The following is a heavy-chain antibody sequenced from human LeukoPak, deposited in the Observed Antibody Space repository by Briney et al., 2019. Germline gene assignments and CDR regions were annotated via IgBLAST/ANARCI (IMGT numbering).Heavy chain of an antibody. Sequence: GGSLRLSCAASGFTYSSYWRNWARQAPGKGLEWVASINHNGNVNYYVDSVKGRFTISRDNAKNSLYLQMSNLRAEDTAVYFCARGGGLDVWGQGATVTVSS. D-gene: IGHD3-16*01. CDR3: ARGGGLDV. CDR2: INHNGNVN. J-gene: IGHJ6*02. CDR1: GFTYSSYW. V-gene: IGHV3-7*03.